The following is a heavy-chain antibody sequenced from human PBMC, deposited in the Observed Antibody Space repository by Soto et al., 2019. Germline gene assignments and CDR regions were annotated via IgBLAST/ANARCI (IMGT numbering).Heavy chain of an antibody. CDR2: INGDGSVT. CDR3: VRGLEECAKPTVS. Sequence: EMQLVESGGGLVQPGGSRRLSCVGSGFYFSSPSIHWVRQAPRKGLVWVSRINGDGSVTTYADSVKGRFTISRDDAKRTVYLEMNRLRVEDAAVYYCVRGLEECAKPTVSWGQGTMVTVSS. CDR1: GFYFSSPS. J-gene: IGHJ3*01. V-gene: IGHV3-74*01. D-gene: IGHD3-16*01.